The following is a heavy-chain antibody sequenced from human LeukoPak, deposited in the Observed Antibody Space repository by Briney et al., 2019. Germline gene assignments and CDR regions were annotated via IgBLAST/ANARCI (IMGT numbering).Heavy chain of an antibody. V-gene: IGHV5-51*01. CDR3: ARHGVGYCSSGSCRFDAFDI. CDR1: GYSFTSYW. Sequence: GECLNVSCKGSGYSFTSYWSGGVRQMPGKGLEWMGIIYPVDSDTRYSPSFQGQVTISADKSISTAYLQWSSLKASDTAMYYCARHGVGYCSSGSCRFDAFDIWGQGTMVTVSS. D-gene: IGHD2-15*01. CDR2: IYPVDSDT. J-gene: IGHJ3*02.